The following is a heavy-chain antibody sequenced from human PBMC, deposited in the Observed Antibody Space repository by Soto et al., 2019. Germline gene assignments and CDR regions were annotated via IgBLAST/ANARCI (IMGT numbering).Heavy chain of an antibody. CDR1: GFTFSSYW. Sequence: GGSLRLSCAASGFTFSSYWMSWVRQAPGKGLEWVANIKQDVSEKYYVDSVKGRFTISRDNAKNSLYLQMNSLRADDTAVYCGAREEGGWLRVGGRWGQGTLVTVSS. J-gene: IGHJ4*02. CDR3: AREEGGWLRVGGR. V-gene: IGHV3-7*01. CDR2: IKQDVSEK. D-gene: IGHD5-12*01.